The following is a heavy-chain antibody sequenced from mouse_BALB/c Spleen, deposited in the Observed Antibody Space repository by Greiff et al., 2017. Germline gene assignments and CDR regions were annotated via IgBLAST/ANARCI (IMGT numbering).Heavy chain of an antibody. CDR2: ISSGSSTI. CDR1: GFTFSSFG. CDR3: AREGYRNVRAWFAY. J-gene: IGHJ3*01. V-gene: IGHV5-17*02. D-gene: IGHD2-14*01. Sequence: EVKLMESGGGLVQPGGSRKLSCAASGFTFSSFGMHWVRQAPEKGLEWVAYISSGSSTIYYADTVKGRFTISRDNPKNTLFLQMTSLRSEDTAMYYCAREGYRNVRAWFAYWGQGTLVTVSA.